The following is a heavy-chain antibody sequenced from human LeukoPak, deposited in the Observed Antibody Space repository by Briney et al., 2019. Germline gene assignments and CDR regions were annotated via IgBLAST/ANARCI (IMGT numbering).Heavy chain of an antibody. CDR3: ARDYGSGGLFYFDY. D-gene: IGHD6-19*01. J-gene: IGHJ4*02. CDR2: ISTYSGNT. CDR1: GYTFTSYG. Sequence: GASVKVSCKASGYTFTSYGITWVRQAPGQGLEWMGWISTYSGNTNYAQNLQGRVTMTTDTSTSTAYMELRSLRSDDTAVYYCARDYGSGGLFYFDYWGQGTLVTVSS. V-gene: IGHV1-18*01.